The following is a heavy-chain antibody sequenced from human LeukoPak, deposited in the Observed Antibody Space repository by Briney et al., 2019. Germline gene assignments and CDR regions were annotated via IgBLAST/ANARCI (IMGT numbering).Heavy chain of an antibody. CDR2: INHSGST. CDR1: GGSFSGYY. J-gene: IGHJ4*02. CDR3: VRGNEGSYYEATSFDY. Sequence: SETLSLTCAVYGGSFSGYYWSWVRQPPGKGLEWIGEINHSGSTNYNPSLTSRVTISVDTSKNQFSLKLSSVTAADTAVYYCVRGNEGSYYEATSFDYWGQGTLVTVSS. V-gene: IGHV4-34*01. D-gene: IGHD1-26*01.